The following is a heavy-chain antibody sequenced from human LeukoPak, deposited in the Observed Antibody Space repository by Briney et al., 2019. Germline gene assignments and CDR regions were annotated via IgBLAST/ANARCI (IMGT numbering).Heavy chain of an antibody. D-gene: IGHD3-22*01. CDR1: GYTFTSYG. J-gene: IGHJ4*02. V-gene: IGHV1-18*01. CDR3: ARDSLPTGFDSSEGY. CDR2: ISAYNGNT. Sequence: ASVKVSCKASGYTFTSYGISWVRQAPGQGLEWMGWISAYNGNTNYAQKLQGRVTMTTDTSTSTAYMELRSLRSDDTAVYYCARDSLPTGFDSSEGYWGQGTLVTVSS.